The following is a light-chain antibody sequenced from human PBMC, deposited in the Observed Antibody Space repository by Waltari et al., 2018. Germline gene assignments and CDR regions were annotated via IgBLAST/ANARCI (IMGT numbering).Light chain of an antibody. CDR1: QSITGH. Sequence: DIQMTQAPSSLSASVGDRVTMTCRTSQSITGHLNWFQQQPGKAPKLLVHSASALQSGGPSRFSGRGSGTRFNLTISRLQPEEFSTYFCQQRYITAYTFCQGSKL. CDR2: SAS. V-gene: IGKV1-39*01. J-gene: IGKJ2*01. CDR3: QQRYITAYT.